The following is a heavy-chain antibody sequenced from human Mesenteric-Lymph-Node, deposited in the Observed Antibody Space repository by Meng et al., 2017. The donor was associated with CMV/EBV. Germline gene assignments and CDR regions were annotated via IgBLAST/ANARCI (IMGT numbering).Heavy chain of an antibody. J-gene: IGHJ4*02. CDR3: ARDRGGYYGSGSQYFDY. V-gene: IGHV4-59*01. D-gene: IGHD3-10*01. CDR1: GGSISSYY. CDR2: IYYSGST. Sequence: GSLRLSCTVSGGSISSYYWSWIRQPPGKGLEWIGYIYYSGSTNYNPSLKSRVTISVDTSKNQFSLKLSSVTAADTAVYYCARDRGGYYGSGSQYFDYWGQGTLVTVSS.